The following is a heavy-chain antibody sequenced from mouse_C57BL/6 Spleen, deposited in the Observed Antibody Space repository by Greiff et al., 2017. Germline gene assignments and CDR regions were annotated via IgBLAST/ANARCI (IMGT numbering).Heavy chain of an antibody. CDR3: ARGGSSDYVKAMDY. CDR2: IYPRSGNT. CDR1: GYTFTSYG. J-gene: IGHJ4*01. V-gene: IGHV1-81*01. Sequence: VQLQESGAELARPGASVQLSCKASGYTFTSYGISWVKQRTGQGLEWIGEIYPRSGNTYYNEKFKGKATLTADKSSSTAYMALRSLTSDDSAVYFYARGGSSDYVKAMDYWGQGTSVTVSS. D-gene: IGHD3-2*02.